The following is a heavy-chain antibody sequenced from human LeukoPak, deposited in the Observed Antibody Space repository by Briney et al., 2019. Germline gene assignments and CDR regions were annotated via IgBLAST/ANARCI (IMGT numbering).Heavy chain of an antibody. J-gene: IGHJ4*02. CDR3: ARDHSLYYDILTGYAFDY. CDR1: GYTFTSYG. D-gene: IGHD3-9*01. V-gene: IGHV1-18*04. CDR2: ISAYNGNT. Sequence: GASVKVSCKASGYTFTSYGISWVRQAPGQGLEWMGWISAYNGNTNYAQKLQGRVTMTTDTSTSTAYMELRSLRSDDTAVYYCARDHSLYYDILTGYAFDYWGQGTLVTVSS.